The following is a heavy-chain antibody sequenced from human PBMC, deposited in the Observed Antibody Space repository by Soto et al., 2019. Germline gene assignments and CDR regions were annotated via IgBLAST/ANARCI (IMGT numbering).Heavy chain of an antibody. V-gene: IGHV5-51*01. CDR1: GYSFTSYW. CDR3: ARVGVVVPAAIRENNWFDP. Sequence: GESLKISCKGSGYSFTSYWIGWVRQMPGKGLEWMGIIYPGDSDTRYSPSFQGQVTISADKSISTAYLQWSSLKASDTAMYYCARVGVVVPAAIRENNWFDPWGQGTLVTVSS. CDR2: IYPGDSDT. D-gene: IGHD2-2*01. J-gene: IGHJ5*02.